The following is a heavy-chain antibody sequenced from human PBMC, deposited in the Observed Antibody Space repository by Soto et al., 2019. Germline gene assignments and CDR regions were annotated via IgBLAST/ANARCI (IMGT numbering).Heavy chain of an antibody. Sequence: ASVKFSCKASGYTFTSYGISWVRQAPGQGLEWMGWISAYNGNTNYAQKLQGRVTMTTDTSTSTAYMELRSLRSDDTAVYYCARDQGSSYYDFWSGYPYDYWGQGTLVTVSS. CDR1: GYTFTSYG. J-gene: IGHJ4*02. V-gene: IGHV1-18*04. D-gene: IGHD3-3*01. CDR2: ISAYNGNT. CDR3: ARDQGSSYYDFWSGYPYDY.